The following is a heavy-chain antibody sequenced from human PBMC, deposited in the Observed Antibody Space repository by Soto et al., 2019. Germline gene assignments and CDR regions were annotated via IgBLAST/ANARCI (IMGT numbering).Heavy chain of an antibody. CDR1: GITFSSFA. V-gene: IGHV3-23*01. CDR3: AKDLTQSSGWIYYDFDY. D-gene: IGHD6-19*01. CDR2: ISGSGETT. J-gene: IGHJ4*02. Sequence: GGSLRLSCAASGITFSSFAMSWVRQAPGKGLEWVSGISGSGETTYHADSVKGRFSISRDNSKNTLYLQMNSLRAEDTAVYYCAKDLTQSSGWIYYDFDYWGQGTLVTVSS.